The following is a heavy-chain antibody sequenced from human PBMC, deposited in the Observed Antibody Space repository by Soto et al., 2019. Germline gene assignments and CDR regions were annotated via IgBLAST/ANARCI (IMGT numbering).Heavy chain of an antibody. D-gene: IGHD1-26*01. V-gene: IGHV1-3*05. CDR2: INAGNGNT. Sequence: QVQLVQSGAEEKKPGASVKVSCKASGYTFTSYAMHWVRQAPGQRLEWMGWINAGNGNTKYSQKFQGRVTITRDTSASTAYMELSSLRSEDTAVYYCARVLVGATPVDYWGQGTLGTVSS. J-gene: IGHJ4*02. CDR3: ARVLVGATPVDY. CDR1: GYTFTSYA.